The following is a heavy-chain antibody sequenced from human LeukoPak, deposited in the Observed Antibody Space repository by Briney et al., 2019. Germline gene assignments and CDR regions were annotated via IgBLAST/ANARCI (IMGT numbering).Heavy chain of an antibody. J-gene: IGHJ4*02. D-gene: IGHD3-22*01. CDR1: GFTFSSYS. CDR2: ISSGSSYI. Sequence: PGGSLRLSCAASGFTFSSYSMNWVRQAPGKGLEWVSYISSGSSYIDYADSVKGRFTISRDNAKNSLYLQMSSLRAEDTAVYYCARGYYYDSSGTNPADYWGQGTLVTVSS. V-gene: IGHV3-21*01. CDR3: ARGYYYDSSGTNPADY.